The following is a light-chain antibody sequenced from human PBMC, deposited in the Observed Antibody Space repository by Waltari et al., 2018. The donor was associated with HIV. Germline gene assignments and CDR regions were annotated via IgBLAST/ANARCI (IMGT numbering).Light chain of an antibody. CDR1: RSNIGSNT. V-gene: IGLV1-44*01. CDR3: AAWDDSLNVYL. CDR2: SNN. Sequence: QSELTQPASVSGTPGQTVTFHCSGGRSNIGSNTVNWYRQFPGAAPKLLIYSNNQRPSGVPDLFSGSKSGTSASLAISGLQSGDEADYYCAAWDDSLNVYLFGPGTKATVL. J-gene: IGLJ1*01.